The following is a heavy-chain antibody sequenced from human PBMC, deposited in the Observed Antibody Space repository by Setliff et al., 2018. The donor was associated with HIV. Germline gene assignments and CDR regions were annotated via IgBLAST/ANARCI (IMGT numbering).Heavy chain of an antibody. CDR3: ARADIYSYVDF. J-gene: IGHJ4*02. CDR1: GGSFNANY. CDR2: IHHTGST. D-gene: IGHD1-26*01. V-gene: IGHV4-34*01. Sequence: SETLSLTCAVYGGSFNANYWTWIRQPPGEGLEWIGEIHHTGSTNYNPSLKSRVTISAGTSKKHFSLKLTSVTAADTAMYYCARADIYSYVDFWGQGTLVTVSS.